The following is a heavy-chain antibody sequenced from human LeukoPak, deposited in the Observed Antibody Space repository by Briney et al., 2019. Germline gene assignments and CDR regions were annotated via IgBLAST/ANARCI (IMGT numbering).Heavy chain of an antibody. D-gene: IGHD3-22*01. CDR2: ISSSSSYI. V-gene: IGHV3-21*01. CDR1: GFTFSSYS. Sequence: GGSLRLSCAASGFTFSSYSMNWVRQAPGKGLEWVSSISSSSSYIYYADSVKGRFTISRDNAKNPLYLQMNSLRAEDTAVYYCAGDYYDSSGLGYWGRGTLVTVSS. J-gene: IGHJ4*02. CDR3: AGDYYDSSGLGY.